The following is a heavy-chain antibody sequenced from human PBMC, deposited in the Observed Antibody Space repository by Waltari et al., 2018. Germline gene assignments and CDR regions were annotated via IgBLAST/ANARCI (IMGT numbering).Heavy chain of an antibody. D-gene: IGHD2-21*01. CDR2: IHYSGST. J-gene: IGHJ4*01. CDR3: ARYGEVPASYFFDH. CDR1: GGSFLGSF. V-gene: IGHV4-34*01. Sequence: QVQLHQWGAGQLKPSETLSLTCAVSGGSFLGSFWSWVRQSPGKGLEWLGSIHYSGSTNYNPTLESRLSLSVDTTKKQFSLKLTSVTAADAALYFCARYGEVPASYFFDHWGQGTLVTVSS.